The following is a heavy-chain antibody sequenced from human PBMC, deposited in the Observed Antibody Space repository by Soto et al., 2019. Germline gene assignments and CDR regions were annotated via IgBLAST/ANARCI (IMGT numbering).Heavy chain of an antibody. Sequence: QVQLVQSGAEVKEPGASVKVSCNASGYTFTSYGISWVRQAPGQGLEWMGWISAYNGNTNYAQKLHGRGTMTTDTATSTAYMELRRLRSADTAVYYCTSWEDYGDGYWCQATMVTVSS. CDR2: ISAYNGNT. J-gene: IGHJ1*01. V-gene: IGHV1-18*01. CDR3: TSWEDYGDGY. CDR1: GYTFTSYG. D-gene: IGHD4-17*01.